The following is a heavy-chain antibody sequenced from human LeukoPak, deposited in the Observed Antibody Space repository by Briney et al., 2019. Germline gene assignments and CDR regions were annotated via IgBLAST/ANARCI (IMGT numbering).Heavy chain of an antibody. J-gene: IGHJ4*02. CDR1: GYSISSGYY. CDR2: IYYSGST. D-gene: IGHD6-13*01. V-gene: IGHV4-61*01. Sequence: SETLSLTCTVSGYSISSGYYWSWIRQPPGKGLEWIGYIYYSGSTNYNPSLKSRVTISVDTSKNQFSLKLSSVTAADTAVYYCARSWFSTGPADYWGQGTLVTVSS. CDR3: ARSWFSTGPADY.